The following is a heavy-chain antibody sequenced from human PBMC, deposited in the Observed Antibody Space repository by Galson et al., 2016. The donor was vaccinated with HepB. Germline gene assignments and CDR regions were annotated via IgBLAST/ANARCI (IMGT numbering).Heavy chain of an antibody. CDR3: ARTHYDFSRGYSDYFDF. V-gene: IGHV2-70*01. D-gene: IGHD3-3*01. Sequence: PALVKPTQTLTLTCTFSGFSLSSRGMGVSWIRQPPGKALEWLALIDWDDDRHTSTSLRNRVTVSKDTSTNQVVLTLLNMDPVGTATYYCARTHYDFSRGYSDYFDFRGQGTLVTVSS. J-gene: IGHJ4*02. CDR1: GFSLSSRGMG. CDR2: IDWDDDR.